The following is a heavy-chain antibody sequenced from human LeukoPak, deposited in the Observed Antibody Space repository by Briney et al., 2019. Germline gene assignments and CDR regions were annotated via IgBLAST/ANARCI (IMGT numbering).Heavy chain of an antibody. CDR2: INPRGTST. V-gene: IGHV1-46*01. CDR1: GYTFTSYF. Sequence: ASVKVSCKASGYTFTSYFMHWVRQAPGQGLEWMGIINPRGTSTNYAQKFQGRATMTRDMSTSTVYMELSSLRSEDTAVYYCARPSTYYYDSSGYYFDYWGQGTLVTVSS. CDR3: ARPSTYYYDSSGYYFDY. D-gene: IGHD3-22*01. J-gene: IGHJ4*02.